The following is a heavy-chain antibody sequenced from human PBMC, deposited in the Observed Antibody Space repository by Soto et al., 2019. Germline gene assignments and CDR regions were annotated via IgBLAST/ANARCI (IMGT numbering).Heavy chain of an antibody. CDR2: IIPIFGTA. V-gene: IGHV1-69*01. Sequence: QVQLGQSGAEVKKPGSSVKVSCKASGGTFSSYAISWVRQAPGQGLEWMGGIIPIFGTANYAQKFQGRVTITADESTSTAYMELSSLRSEDTAVYYCATRSGDYGGNYWYFDLWGRGTLVTVSS. J-gene: IGHJ2*01. D-gene: IGHD4-17*01. CDR1: GGTFSSYA. CDR3: ATRSGDYGGNYWYFDL.